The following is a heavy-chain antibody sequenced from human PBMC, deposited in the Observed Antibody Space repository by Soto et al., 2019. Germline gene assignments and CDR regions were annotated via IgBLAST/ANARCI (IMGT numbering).Heavy chain of an antibody. V-gene: IGHV1-18*04. J-gene: IGHJ5*02. CDR1: GYTFTSYC. Sequence: GASVEVSCKASGYTFTSYCISWVLQAPGQGLEWMGWISAYNGNTNYAQKLQGRVTMTTDTSTSTAYMELRSLRSDDTAVYYCARGPDCSSTSCYPNWFDPWGQGTLVTVSS. CDR2: ISAYNGNT. CDR3: ARGPDCSSTSCYPNWFDP. D-gene: IGHD2-2*01.